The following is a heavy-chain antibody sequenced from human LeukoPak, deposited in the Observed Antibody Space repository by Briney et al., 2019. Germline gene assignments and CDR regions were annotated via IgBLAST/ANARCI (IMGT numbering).Heavy chain of an antibody. D-gene: IGHD3-10*01. J-gene: IGHJ4*02. CDR2: ISYDGSNK. Sequence: GGSLRLSCAASGFTFSSYAMPWVRQAPGKGLEWVAVISYDGSNKYYADSVKGRFTISRDNSKNTLYLQMNSLRAEDTAVYYCARDVYQGGEFDYWGQGTLVTASS. CDR3: ARDVYQGGEFDY. CDR1: GFTFSSYA. V-gene: IGHV3-30-3*01.